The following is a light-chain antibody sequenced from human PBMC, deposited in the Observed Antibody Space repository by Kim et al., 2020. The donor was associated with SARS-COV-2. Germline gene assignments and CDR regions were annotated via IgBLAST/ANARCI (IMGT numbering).Light chain of an antibody. CDR3: QQVRTFPLT. CDR2: AGS. Sequence: GDRVTITCRASQGINGLFAWFQQKLGKGPKLLISAGSTVQSGVPSRFSGSRSGTEYTLTNTSLQPEDFATYYCQQVRTFPLTFGQGTKLEI. V-gene: IGKV1-9*01. CDR1: QGINGL. J-gene: IGKJ2*01.